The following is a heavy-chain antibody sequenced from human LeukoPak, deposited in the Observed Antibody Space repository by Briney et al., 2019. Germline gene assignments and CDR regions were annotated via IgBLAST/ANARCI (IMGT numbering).Heavy chain of an antibody. Sequence: ASVKVSCTASGYSFAGYGISWVRQAPGQGLEWIGWISTYSGNTNYAHNLQGRITVTTETSTSTAYMELRSLRSDDTAVYYCARVGAPPGHFDYWGQRPQLTVSS. CDR3: ARVGAPPGHFDY. D-gene: IGHD3-10*01. V-gene: IGHV1-18*01. CDR1: GYSFAGYG. J-gene: IGHJ4*02. CDR2: ISTYSGNT.